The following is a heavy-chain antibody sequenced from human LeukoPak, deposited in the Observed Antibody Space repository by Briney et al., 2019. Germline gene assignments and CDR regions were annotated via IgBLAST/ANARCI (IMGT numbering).Heavy chain of an antibody. CDR3: AKGRIAYYDSSDAFDI. Sequence: GGSLRLSCAASGFSFSSYCMHWVRQAPGKGLEWVAFMRYDKNNDYYADSVRGRFTISRDNSKNTLYLQMNSLRAEETAVYYCAKGRIAYYDSSDAFDIWGQGTMVTVSS. J-gene: IGHJ3*02. D-gene: IGHD3-22*01. CDR1: GFSFSSYC. V-gene: IGHV3-30*02. CDR2: MRYDKNND.